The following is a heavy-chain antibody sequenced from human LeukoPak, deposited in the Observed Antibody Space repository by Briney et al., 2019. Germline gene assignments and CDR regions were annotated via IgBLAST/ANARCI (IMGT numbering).Heavy chain of an antibody. CDR1: GFTFSSYG. Sequence: PGGSLRLSCAASGFTFSSYGMHWVRQAPGKGLEWVAFMRYDGSNKYYADSVKCRFTISRDNSKNTLYLQMNSPRPEDTAVYYCHSSGYVMPPPWGQGTLVTVSS. V-gene: IGHV3-30*02. D-gene: IGHD3-22*01. J-gene: IGHJ5*02. CDR2: MRYDGSNK. CDR3: HSSGYVMPPP.